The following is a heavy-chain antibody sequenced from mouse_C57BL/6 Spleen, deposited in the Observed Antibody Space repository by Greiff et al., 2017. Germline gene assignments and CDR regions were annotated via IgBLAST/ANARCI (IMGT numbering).Heavy chain of an antibody. J-gene: IGHJ2*01. V-gene: IGHV1-52*01. CDR2: FDPSDSET. D-gene: IGHD2-4*01. CDR3: ARVYDYDEKAFDY. CDR1: GYTFTSYW. Sequence: QVQLQQPGAELVRPGSSVKLSCKASGYTFTSYWMHWVKQRPIQGLEWIGNFDPSDSETHYNQKFKGKATLTVDKSSSTAYLQLSSLTSEDSAVYYCARVYDYDEKAFDYWGQGTTLTVSS.